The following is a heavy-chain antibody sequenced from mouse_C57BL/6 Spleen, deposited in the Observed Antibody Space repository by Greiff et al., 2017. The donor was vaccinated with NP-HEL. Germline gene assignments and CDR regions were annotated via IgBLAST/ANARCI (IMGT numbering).Heavy chain of an antibody. Sequence: VQLQQSGAELARPGASVKLSCKASGYTFTSSGISWVKQRTGQGLEWIGEIYPRSGNTYYNEKFKGKATLTADKSSSTAYMELRSLTSEDSAVYFCARADYDDYYYAMDYWGQGTSVTVSS. D-gene: IGHD2-4*01. J-gene: IGHJ4*01. CDR1: GYTFTSSG. V-gene: IGHV1-81*01. CDR3: ARADYDDYYYAMDY. CDR2: IYPRSGNT.